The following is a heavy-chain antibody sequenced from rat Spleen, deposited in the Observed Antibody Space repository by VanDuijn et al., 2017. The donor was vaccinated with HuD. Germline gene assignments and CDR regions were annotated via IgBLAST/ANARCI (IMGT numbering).Heavy chain of an antibody. CDR3: ARHGYTTDWGVMDA. CDR1: GFTFNKYW. D-gene: IGHD1-6*01. CDR2: ISKTGGST. V-gene: IGHV5-31*01. J-gene: IGHJ4*01. Sequence: EVQLVESGGGLVQPGRSLKLSCVASGFTFNKYWMTWIRQAPGKGQEWVASISKTGGSTYYPDTVKGRFTISRDNAKSTLYLQMDSLRSEDTATYYCARHGYTTDWGVMDAWGQGASVTVSS.